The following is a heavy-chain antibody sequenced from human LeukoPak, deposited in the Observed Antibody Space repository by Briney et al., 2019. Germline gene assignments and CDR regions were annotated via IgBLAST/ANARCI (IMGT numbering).Heavy chain of an antibody. CDR3: AKARNTFGVVLRFLEWLDSFDY. J-gene: IGHJ4*02. CDR2: IRYDGSNK. V-gene: IGHV3-30*02. D-gene: IGHD3-3*01. Sequence: GGSLRLSCAASGFTFSSYGMHWVRQAPGKGLEWVAFIRYDGSNKYYADSVKGRFTISRDNSKNTLCLQMNSLRAEDTAVYYCAKARNTFGVVLRFLEWLDSFDYWGQGTLVTVSS. CDR1: GFTFSSYG.